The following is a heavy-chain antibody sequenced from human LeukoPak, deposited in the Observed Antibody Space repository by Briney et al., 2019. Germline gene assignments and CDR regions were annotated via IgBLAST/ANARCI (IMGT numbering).Heavy chain of an antibody. CDR2: ISSYNGNT. CDR1: GYTFTNYG. CDR3: ARGCSSTTCYSTEDWFDP. V-gene: IGHV1-18*01. Sequence: ASVKVSCKASGYTFTNYGFSWVRQAPGQGLEWMGWISSYNGNTNYAQKLQGRVTMTTDTSTSTAYMELRSLRSDDTAVYYCARGCSSTTCYSTEDWFDPWGQGTLVTASS. J-gene: IGHJ5*02. D-gene: IGHD2-2*01.